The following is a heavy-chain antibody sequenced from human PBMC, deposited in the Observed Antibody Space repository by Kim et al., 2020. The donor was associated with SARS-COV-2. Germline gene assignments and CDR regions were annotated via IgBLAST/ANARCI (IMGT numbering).Heavy chain of an antibody. CDR3: AREKRYGSSWSIFDY. D-gene: IGHD6-13*01. CDR2: IYTSGST. J-gene: IGHJ4*02. Sequence: SETLSLTCTVSGGSISSGSYYWSWIRQPAGKGLEWIGRIYTSGSTNYNPSLKSRVTISVDTSKNQFSLKLSSVTAADTAVYYCAREKRYGSSWSIFDYWGQGTLVTVSS. CDR1: GGSISSGSYY. V-gene: IGHV4-61*02.